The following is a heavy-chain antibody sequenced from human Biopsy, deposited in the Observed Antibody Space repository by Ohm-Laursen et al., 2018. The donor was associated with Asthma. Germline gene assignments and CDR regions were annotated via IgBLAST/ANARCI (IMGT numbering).Heavy chain of an antibody. V-gene: IGHV3-30*18. CDR2: ISFDGSNK. Sequence: SLRLSCAASGFTFSNYGMHWVRQAPGKGLDWVAVISFDGSNKNYTDSVKGRFTISRDNSRNMLHLQMNSLRAEDTAVYYCAKDVFPGWELRRGPDYWGQGTLVTVSA. CDR1: GFTFSNYG. J-gene: IGHJ4*02. D-gene: IGHD1-26*01. CDR3: AKDVFPGWELRRGPDY.